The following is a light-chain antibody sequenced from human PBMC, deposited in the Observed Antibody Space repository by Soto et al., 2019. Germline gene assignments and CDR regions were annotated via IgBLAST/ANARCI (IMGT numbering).Light chain of an antibody. Sequence: QSALTQPPSASGSPGQSVTISCTGTSSDVGGYNYVSWYQQHPGKAPKLMIYEVSKRPSGVPDRFSGSKSGNTASLTVSGCQAEDEADYYCSSYAGSAYVFGTGTKLTVL. V-gene: IGLV2-8*01. CDR1: SSDVGGYNY. CDR3: SSYAGSAYV. J-gene: IGLJ1*01. CDR2: EVS.